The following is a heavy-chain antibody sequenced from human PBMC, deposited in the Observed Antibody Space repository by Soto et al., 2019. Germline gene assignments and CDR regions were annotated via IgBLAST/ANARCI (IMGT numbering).Heavy chain of an antibody. CDR3: AKDGRHCSGGSCPQGH. D-gene: IGHD2-15*01. CDR1: GYTFTGHH. V-gene: IGHV1-2*02. Sequence: AAVKVSCKTSGYTFTGHHIHWVRQAPGQGLEWMGWINPISGGTKYREKFQGRVSITRDKSSSTAYMELSSLTSDDSAVYYCAKDGRHCSGGSCPQGHWGQGTLVTVSS. J-gene: IGHJ4*02. CDR2: INPISGGT.